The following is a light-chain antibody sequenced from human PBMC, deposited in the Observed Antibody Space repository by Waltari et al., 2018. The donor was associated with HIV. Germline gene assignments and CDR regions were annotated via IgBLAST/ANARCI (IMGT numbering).Light chain of an antibody. J-gene: IGLJ2*01. CDR1: SSGVGAYNY. V-gene: IGLV2-14*01. CDR2: EVS. Sequence: QSALTQPASVSGSPGQSITISCTGTSSGVGAYNYVSWYQQHPGKAPKLMIYEVSNRPSGVSNRFSAFKSGNTASLTISGLQAEDEADYYCSSYTTSRSLVFGGGTKLTVL. CDR3: SSYTTSRSLV.